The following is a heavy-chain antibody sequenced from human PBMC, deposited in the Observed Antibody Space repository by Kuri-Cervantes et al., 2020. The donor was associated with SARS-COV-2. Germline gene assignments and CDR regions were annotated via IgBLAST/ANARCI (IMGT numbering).Heavy chain of an antibody. D-gene: IGHD1-26*01. CDR2: IYTSGST. CDR1: GGSTNSGSYY. Sequence: SETLSLTCSVSGGSTNSGSYYWSWVRQPAGKGLEWIGRIYTSGSTNYNPSLKSRVTMSIDTSKDQFSLKLSSVTAADTAVYYCARKWRGSYAFDVWGQGKLVTVSS. CDR3: ARKWRGSYAFDV. J-gene: IGHJ3*01. V-gene: IGHV4-61*02.